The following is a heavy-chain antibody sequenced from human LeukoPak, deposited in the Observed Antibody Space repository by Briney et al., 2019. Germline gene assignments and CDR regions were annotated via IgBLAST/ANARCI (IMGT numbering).Heavy chain of an antibody. D-gene: IGHD3-22*01. Sequence: PGGSLRLSCEASGFTFSKYWMSWVRQAPGKGLEWVANIKRDGSEKYYVDSVKGRFTISRDNTKNSMYLQMNSLRAEDTAVYYCAREIVFGYDSCGYYDYWGQGTLVTVSS. CDR2: IKRDGSEK. CDR3: AREIVFGYDSCGYYDY. J-gene: IGHJ4*02. CDR1: GFTFSKYW. V-gene: IGHV3-7*01.